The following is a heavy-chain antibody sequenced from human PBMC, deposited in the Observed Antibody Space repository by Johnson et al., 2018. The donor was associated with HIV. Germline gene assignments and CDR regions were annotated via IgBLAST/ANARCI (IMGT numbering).Heavy chain of an antibody. CDR1: GFTFSSYG. V-gene: IGHV3-30*03. CDR3: RVVTGAFDI. Sequence: QVQLVESGGGVVQTGRSLRLSCAVSGFTFSSYGMHWVRQAPGKGLEWVAVISYDGSNKYYAASVKGRFTISRDNSKNTLYLQMNSLRAEDTAVYYCRVVTGAFDIWGQGTMVTVAS. D-gene: IGHD4-23*01. J-gene: IGHJ3*02. CDR2: ISYDGSNK.